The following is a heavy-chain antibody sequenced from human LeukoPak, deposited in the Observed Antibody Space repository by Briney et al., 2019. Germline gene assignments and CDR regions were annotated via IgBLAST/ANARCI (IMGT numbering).Heavy chain of an antibody. V-gene: IGHV3-23*01. J-gene: IGHJ4*02. CDR1: GFTFSRYN. CDR2: ISGSGGST. D-gene: IGHD3-22*01. CDR3: AKDQRSKGGGRSFYDSSGYYYFDY. Sequence: GGSLRLSCAASGFTFSRYNINWVRQAPGKGLEWVSAISGSGGSTYYADSVKGRFTISRDNSKNTLYLQMNSLRAEDTAVYYCAKDQRSKGGGRSFYDSSGYYYFDYWGQGTLVTVSS.